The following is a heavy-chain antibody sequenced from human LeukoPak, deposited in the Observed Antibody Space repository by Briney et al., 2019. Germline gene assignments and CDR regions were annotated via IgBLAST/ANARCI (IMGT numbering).Heavy chain of an antibody. CDR1: GFTFSSHA. J-gene: IGHJ4*02. Sequence: PGGSLRLSCAASGFTFSSHAMNWVRQAPGKGLEWVSVIRGSGDYIYYADSVKGRFTISRDNSKNTLYLQMNSRSAEDTAVYYCAKGDRIAAAGTVMDYWGQGTLVTVSS. CDR2: IRGSGDYI. D-gene: IGHD6-13*01. CDR3: AKGDRIAAAGTVMDY. V-gene: IGHV3-23*01.